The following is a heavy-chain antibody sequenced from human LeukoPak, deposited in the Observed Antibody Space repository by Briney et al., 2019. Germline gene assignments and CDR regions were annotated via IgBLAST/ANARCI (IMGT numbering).Heavy chain of an antibody. V-gene: IGHV1-46*01. CDR3: ARVMGYCSGGSCSENNWFDP. D-gene: IGHD2-15*01. J-gene: IGHJ5*02. CDR2: IHPRGGST. Sequence: ASVKVSCKASGYTFTSYYMHWVRQAPGQGLEWMGIIHPRGGSTSYAQKFQGRVTMTRDTSTSTVYMELSSLRSEDTAVYYCARVMGYCSGGSCSENNWFDPWGQGTLVTVSS. CDR1: GYTFTSYY.